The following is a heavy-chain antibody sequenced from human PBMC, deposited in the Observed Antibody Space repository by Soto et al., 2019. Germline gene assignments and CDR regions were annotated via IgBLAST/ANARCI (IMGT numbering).Heavy chain of an antibody. J-gene: IGHJ6*02. Sequence: GGSLRLSCAASGFTFSSYAMHWVRQAPGKGLEWVAVISYDGSNKYYADSVKGRFTISRDNSKNTLYLQMNSLRAEDTAVYYCARDRIAVADTWDYYYGMDVWGQGTTVTVSS. CDR1: GFTFSSYA. V-gene: IGHV3-30-3*01. D-gene: IGHD6-19*01. CDR3: ARDRIAVADTWDYYYGMDV. CDR2: ISYDGSNK.